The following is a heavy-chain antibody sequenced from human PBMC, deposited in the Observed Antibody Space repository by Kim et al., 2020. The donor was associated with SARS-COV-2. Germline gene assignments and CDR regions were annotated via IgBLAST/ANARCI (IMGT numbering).Heavy chain of an antibody. CDR3: ARQTHGGYFDS. J-gene: IGHJ4*02. CDR2: ISYSGST. D-gene: IGHD3-10*01. CDR1: GGSINTYF. V-gene: IGHV4-59*08. Sequence: SETLSLTCTVSGGSINTYFWSWIRQPPGKGLEWIGFISYSGSTNYNPSLKSRVTISVDTSKNQFSLKVSSVTAPDTAVYFCARQTHGGYFDSWAQGTLVTVSS.